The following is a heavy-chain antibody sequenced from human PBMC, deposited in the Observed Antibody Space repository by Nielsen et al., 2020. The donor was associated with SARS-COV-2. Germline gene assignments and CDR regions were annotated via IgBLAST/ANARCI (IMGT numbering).Heavy chain of an antibody. V-gene: IGHV3-30-3*01. CDR3: ARGRSGSYYGAFDI. CDR1: GFTFSSYA. CDR2: ISYDGSNK. Sequence: GGSLRLSCAASGFTFSSYAMHWVRQAPGKGLEWVAVISYDGSNKYYADSVKGRFTISRDNSKNTLYLQMNSLRAEDTAVYYCARGRSGSYYGAFDIWGQGTMVTVSS. D-gene: IGHD1-26*01. J-gene: IGHJ3*02.